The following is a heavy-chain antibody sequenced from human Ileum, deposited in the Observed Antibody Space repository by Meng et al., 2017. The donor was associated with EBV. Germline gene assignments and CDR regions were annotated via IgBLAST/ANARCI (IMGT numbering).Heavy chain of an antibody. Sequence: QFHPWGAGRGKLSRARSRACAVSGGSISSSNWWSWVRQPPGKGLEWIGEIYHSGSTNYNPFLKSRVTISVDKSKNQFSLNLSSVTAADTAVYYCARVGQWLPIDYWGQGTLVTVSS. CDR1: GGSISSSNW. CDR2: IYHSGST. V-gene: IGHV4-4*02. D-gene: IGHD6-19*01. CDR3: ARVGQWLPIDY. J-gene: IGHJ4*02.